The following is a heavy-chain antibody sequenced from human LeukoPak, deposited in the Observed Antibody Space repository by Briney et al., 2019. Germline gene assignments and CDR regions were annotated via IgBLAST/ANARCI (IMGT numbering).Heavy chain of an antibody. CDR2: ISYDGSNK. V-gene: IGHV3-30-3*01. J-gene: IGHJ4*02. CDR3: ARDLSSSGWDSIHFDY. D-gene: IGHD6-19*01. CDR1: GFTFSSYA. Sequence: GGSLRLSCAASGFTFSSYAMHRVRQAPGKGLEWVAVISYDGSNKYYADSVKGRFTISRDNSKNTLYLQMNSLRAEDTAVYYCARDLSSSGWDSIHFDYWGQGTLVTVSS.